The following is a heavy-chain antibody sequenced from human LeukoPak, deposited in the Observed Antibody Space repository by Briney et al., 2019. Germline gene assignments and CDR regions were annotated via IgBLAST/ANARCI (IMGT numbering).Heavy chain of an antibody. Sequence: GGSLRLSCAASGFALRDYAMSWVRQAPGKGLQWVSAMTGSGGSTYYAASVKGRFTISRDNSKNTLYLQMNSLRAEDTAVYYCAKDPLLWGQGTLVTVSS. CDR2: MTGSGGST. CDR3: AKDPLL. V-gene: IGHV3-23*01. CDR1: GFALRDYA. J-gene: IGHJ4*02.